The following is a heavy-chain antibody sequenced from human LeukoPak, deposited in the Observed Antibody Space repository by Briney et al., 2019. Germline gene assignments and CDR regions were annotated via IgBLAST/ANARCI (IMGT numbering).Heavy chain of an antibody. CDR3: ARESNGDYADAFDI. CDR1: GGSISSGGYS. CDR2: IYHSGST. Sequence: SQTLSLICAVSGGSISSGGYSWSWIRQPPGKGLEWIGYIYHSGSTYYNPSLKSRVTISVDRSKNQFSLKLSSVTAADTAVYYCARESNGDYADAFDIWGQGTMVTVSA. D-gene: IGHD4-17*01. V-gene: IGHV4-30-2*01. J-gene: IGHJ3*02.